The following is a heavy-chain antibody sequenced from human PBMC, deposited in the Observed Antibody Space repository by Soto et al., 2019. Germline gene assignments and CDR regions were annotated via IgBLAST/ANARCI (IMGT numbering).Heavy chain of an antibody. Sequence: QITLKESGPTLVKPTQTLTLTCTFSGFSLSTSAVGVGWIRQPPGKALEWLAFIYWDDDKRYSPSLKSSLTIPTDTPKNQVVLAMITMDPVDTATYYCAHLVVAGLTYYFDYWGQGTLVTVSS. CDR3: AHLVVAGLTYYFDY. CDR1: GFSLSTSAVG. J-gene: IGHJ4*02. CDR2: IYWDDDK. V-gene: IGHV2-5*02. D-gene: IGHD2-15*01.